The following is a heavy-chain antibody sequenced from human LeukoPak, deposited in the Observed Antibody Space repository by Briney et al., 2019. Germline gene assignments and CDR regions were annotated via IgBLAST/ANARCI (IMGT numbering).Heavy chain of an antibody. D-gene: IGHD2-2*01. CDR2: ICTSSRYI. Sequence: GWSLRLSCAASGFTLSNYDMNWVRQAPGEGLEWVSSICTSSRYIYYKESVRGRFTISRDEAKKSLYLEMNSLRAEDTAVYYCARADCSSATCYLRRSWFDPWGQGTLVTVSS. CDR1: GFTLSNYD. CDR3: ARADCSSATCYLRRSWFDP. V-gene: IGHV3-21*01. J-gene: IGHJ5*02.